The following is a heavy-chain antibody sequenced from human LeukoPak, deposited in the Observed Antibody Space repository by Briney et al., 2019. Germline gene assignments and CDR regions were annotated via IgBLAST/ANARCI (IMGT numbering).Heavy chain of an antibody. CDR3: AKGNGYSYGRYYFDY. CDR2: ITASGGNT. J-gene: IGHJ4*02. D-gene: IGHD5-18*01. Sequence: GGSLRLSCAASGFTFSSYAMGWVRQSPGKGLEWVSAITASGGNTYYADSVKGRFTISRDNSMNTLYMQVNSLRAEDTAVYYCAKGNGYSYGRYYFDYWGQGTLVTVSS. CDR1: GFTFSSYA. V-gene: IGHV3-23*01.